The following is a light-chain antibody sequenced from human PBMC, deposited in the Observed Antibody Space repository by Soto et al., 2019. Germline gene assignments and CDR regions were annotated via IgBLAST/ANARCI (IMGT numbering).Light chain of an antibody. J-gene: IGKJ4*01. CDR3: QQYNTYPLT. Sequence: DIQMTQSPSTLSASVGDRVTITCRASQSISNWSAWYQQKPGKAPNLLIYKASSLESGVPSRFSGSGSGTEFTLTISSLQTDDFATYYCQQYNTYPLTFGGGTKV. CDR2: KAS. V-gene: IGKV1-5*03. CDR1: QSISNW.